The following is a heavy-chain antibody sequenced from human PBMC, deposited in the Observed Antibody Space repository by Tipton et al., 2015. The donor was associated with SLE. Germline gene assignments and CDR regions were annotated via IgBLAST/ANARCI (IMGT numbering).Heavy chain of an antibody. CDR1: GGSFSGYY. CDR2: INHSGST. J-gene: IGHJ4*02. CDR3: AREGAWQQLALSFDY. D-gene: IGHD6-13*01. V-gene: IGHV4-34*01. Sequence: SLTCAVYGGSFSGYYWSWIRQPPGKGLEWIGEINHSGSTNYNPSLKSRVTISVDTSKNQFSLKLSSVTAADTAVYYCAREGAWQQLALSFDYWGQGTLVTVSS.